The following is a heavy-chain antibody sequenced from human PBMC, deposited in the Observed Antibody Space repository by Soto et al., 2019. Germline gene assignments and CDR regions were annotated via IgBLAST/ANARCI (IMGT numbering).Heavy chain of an antibody. Sequence: PSETLSLTCTVSGGSISSSSYCWGWIRQPPGKGLEWIGSIYYSGSTYYNPSLKSRVTISVDTSKNQFSLKLSSVTAADTAVYYGAGPRGYSYGQFDNWGQGPLATPSS. V-gene: IGHV4-39*01. D-gene: IGHD5-18*01. CDR3: AGPRGYSYGQFDN. CDR2: IYYSGST. CDR1: GGSISSSSYC. J-gene: IGHJ4*02.